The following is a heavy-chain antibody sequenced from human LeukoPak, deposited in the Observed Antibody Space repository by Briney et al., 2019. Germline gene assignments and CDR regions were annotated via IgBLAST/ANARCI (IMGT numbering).Heavy chain of an antibody. CDR3: ARPYYYDSRIDP. V-gene: IGHV4-30-4*01. D-gene: IGHD3-22*01. Sequence: SRTLSLTCTVSGGSISSGDYYWSWIRQPPGKGLEWIAYMYYSGSTYYNPSLKSRVTMSADTSKNQLSLKLSSVTAADTAVYYYARPYYYDSRIDPWGQGILVTVSS. CDR2: MYYSGST. CDR1: GGSISSGDYY. J-gene: IGHJ5*02.